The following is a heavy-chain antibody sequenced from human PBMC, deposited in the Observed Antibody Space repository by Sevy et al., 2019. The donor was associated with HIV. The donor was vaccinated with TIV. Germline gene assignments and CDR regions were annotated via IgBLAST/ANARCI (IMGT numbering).Heavy chain of an antibody. CDR2: ISSSGSTI. J-gene: IGHJ4*02. CDR1: GFTFSDYY. CDR3: ARTRRRGIDY. Sequence: GGSLRLSCAASGFTFSDYYMSWIRQAPVKGLEWVSYISSSGSTIYYADSVKGRFTISGDNAKNSLYLQMKSLRAEDTAVYYCARTRRRGIDYWGQGTLVTVSS. V-gene: IGHV3-11*01.